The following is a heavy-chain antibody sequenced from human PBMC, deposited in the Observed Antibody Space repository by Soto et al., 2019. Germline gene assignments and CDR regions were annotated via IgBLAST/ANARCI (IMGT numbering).Heavy chain of an antibody. CDR1: GFTFDDYA. J-gene: IGHJ4*02. V-gene: IGHV3-9*01. CDR3: ARDRSSGWENYFDY. D-gene: IGHD6-19*01. CDR2: ISWNSGSI. Sequence: EVQLVESGGGLVQPGRSLRLSCAASGFTFDDYAMHWVRQAPGKGLEWVSGISWNSGSIGYADSVKGRFTISRDNAKNSLYLQMNSLRAEDTALYYCARDRSSGWENYFDYWGQGTLVTVSS.